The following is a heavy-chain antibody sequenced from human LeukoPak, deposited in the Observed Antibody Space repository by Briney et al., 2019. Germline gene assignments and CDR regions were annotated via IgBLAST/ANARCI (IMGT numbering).Heavy chain of an antibody. D-gene: IGHD3-9*01. CDR3: ARGGLVEILDDAFDI. J-gene: IGHJ3*02. CDR1: GFRFNTFW. CDR2: IYSGGST. Sequence: GGSLRLSCAASGFRFNTFWMSWVRQAPGKGLEWVSVIYSGGSTYYADSVKGRFTISRDNSKNTLYLQMNSLRAEDTAVYYCARGGLVEILDDAFDIWGQGTMVTVSS. V-gene: IGHV3-66*01.